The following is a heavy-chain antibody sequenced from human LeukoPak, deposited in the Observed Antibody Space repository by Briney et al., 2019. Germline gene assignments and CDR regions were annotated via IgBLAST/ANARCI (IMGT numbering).Heavy chain of an antibody. CDR1: GYTFTSYA. D-gene: IGHD1-1*01. CDR2: INAGNGNT. CDR3: ARDFGTTGTTDPPGDDI. Sequence: ASVKVSCKASGYTFTSYAMHWVRQAPGQRLEWMGWINAGNGNTKYSQKFQGRVTITRDTSISTAYMELSRLRSDDTAVYYCARDFGTTGTTDPPGDDIWGQGTMVTVSS. J-gene: IGHJ3*02. V-gene: IGHV1-3*01.